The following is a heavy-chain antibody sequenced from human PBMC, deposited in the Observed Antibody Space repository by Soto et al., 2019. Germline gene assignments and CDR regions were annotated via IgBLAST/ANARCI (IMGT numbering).Heavy chain of an antibody. CDR2: ISGSGGST. J-gene: IGHJ4*02. CDR3: AKGTVGSTLQPYYFDF. Sequence: EVQLLESGGGLVQPGGSLRPSAAALGLPFSTYAMSWFRQVPGKGLEGFSTISGSGGSTYYADSVKGRFTISRDNSRDTLRLQMNNLRAEDTAVYYCAKGTVGSTLQPYYFDFWGQGTLVTVSS. CDR1: GLPFSTYA. V-gene: IGHV3-23*01. D-gene: IGHD6-13*01.